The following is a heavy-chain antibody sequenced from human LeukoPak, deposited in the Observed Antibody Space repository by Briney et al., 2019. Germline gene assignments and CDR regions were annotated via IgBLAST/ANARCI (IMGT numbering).Heavy chain of an antibody. CDR2: ISYDGSNK. V-gene: IGHV3-30-3*01. CDR1: GFTFSSYA. CDR3: ARDRIQLWPRYYFDY. Sequence: PGGSLRLSCAASGFTFSSYAMHWVRQAPGKGLEWVAVISYDGSNKYYADSVKGRFTISRDNSKNTLYLQMNSLRAEDTAVYNCARDRIQLWPRYYFDYWGQGTLVTVSS. D-gene: IGHD5-18*01. J-gene: IGHJ4*02.